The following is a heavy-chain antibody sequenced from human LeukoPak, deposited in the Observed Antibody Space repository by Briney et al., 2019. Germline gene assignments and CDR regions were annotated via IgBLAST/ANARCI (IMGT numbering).Heavy chain of an antibody. CDR1: GFNFSSYW. CDR2: INSDGSST. J-gene: IGHJ4*02. D-gene: IGHD5-18*01. CDR3: ASQPNSYGGEYYFDY. Sequence: PGGSLRLSCAASGFNFSSYWMHWVRQAPGKGLVWVSRINSDGSSTSYADSVKGRFTISRDNAKNTLYLQMNSLRAEDTAVYYCASQPNSYGGEYYFDYWGQGTLVTVSS. V-gene: IGHV3-74*01.